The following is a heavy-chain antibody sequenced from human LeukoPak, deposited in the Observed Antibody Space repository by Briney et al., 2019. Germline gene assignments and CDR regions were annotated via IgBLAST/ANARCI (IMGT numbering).Heavy chain of an antibody. J-gene: IGHJ4*02. CDR1: GFTFSSYS. Sequence: PGGSLRLSYAASGFTFSSYSMNWVRQAPGKGLEWVSSISSSSSYIYQADSVKGQFTMSRDNAKNSLYLQMNSLRAEDTAVYYCARAIHRGPLGADNAAFDYWGQGTLVTVSS. V-gene: IGHV3-21*01. D-gene: IGHD3-10*01. CDR2: ISSSSSYI. CDR3: ARAIHRGPLGADNAAFDY.